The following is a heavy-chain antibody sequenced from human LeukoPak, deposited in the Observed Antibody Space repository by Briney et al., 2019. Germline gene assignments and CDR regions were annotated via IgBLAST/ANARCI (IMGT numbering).Heavy chain of an antibody. Sequence: PSETLPLTCTVSGGSISSYYWSWIRQPPGKGLEWIGYIYYSGSTNYNPSLKSRVTISVDTSKNQFSLKLSSVTAADTAVYYCARSGSYYFWFDPWGQGTLVTVSS. CDR3: ARSGSYYFWFDP. J-gene: IGHJ5*02. CDR1: GGSISSYY. D-gene: IGHD1-26*01. CDR2: IYYSGST. V-gene: IGHV4-59*01.